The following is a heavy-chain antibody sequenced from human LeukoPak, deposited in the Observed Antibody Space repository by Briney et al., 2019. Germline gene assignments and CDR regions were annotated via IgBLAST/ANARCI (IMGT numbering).Heavy chain of an antibody. V-gene: IGHV5-51*01. Sequence: GVSLKISSTGSGFSFTSYCIGWVRPMPGKGLEWMGIIYPVDSDTRYSPSFQGQVTISDDKSISTAYLQWSSLKASDTAMYYCARLSSDSSGYYRLFDYWGQGTLVTVSS. CDR3: ARLSSDSSGYYRLFDY. D-gene: IGHD3-22*01. CDR2: IYPVDSDT. CDR1: GFSFTSYC. J-gene: IGHJ4*02.